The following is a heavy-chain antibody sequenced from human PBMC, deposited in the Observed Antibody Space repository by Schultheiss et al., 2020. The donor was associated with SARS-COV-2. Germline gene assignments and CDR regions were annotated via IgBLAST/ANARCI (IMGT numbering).Heavy chain of an antibody. CDR1: GFTFSSYE. CDR3: ARDETILLGDAFDI. J-gene: IGHJ3*02. V-gene: IGHV3-48*03. D-gene: IGHD2-21*01. Sequence: GGSLRLSCAASGFTFSSYEMNWVRQAPGKGLEWVSYISSSGSTIYYADSVKGRFTISRDNAKNSLYLQMNSLRAEDTAVYYCARDETILLGDAFDIWGQGTMVTVSS. CDR2: ISSSGSTI.